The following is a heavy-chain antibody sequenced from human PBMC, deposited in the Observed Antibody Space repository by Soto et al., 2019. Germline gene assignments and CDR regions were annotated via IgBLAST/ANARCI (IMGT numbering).Heavy chain of an antibody. D-gene: IGHD7-27*01. CDR1: GGSINSGGFY. J-gene: IGHJ2*01. CDR2: IYYSGTT. V-gene: IGHV4-31*03. Sequence: QVQLQESGPGLVKPSQTLSLTCTVSGGSINSGGFYWNWIRQHPGKGLEWIGYIYYSGTTYYTPSLRSRLTISVDTSANQFSLKLSSVTAADTAVYYCAREITGDWHFDLWGSGTLVTVSS. CDR3: AREITGDWHFDL.